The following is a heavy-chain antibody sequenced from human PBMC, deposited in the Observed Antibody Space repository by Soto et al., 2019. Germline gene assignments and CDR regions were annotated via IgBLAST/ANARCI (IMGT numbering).Heavy chain of an antibody. CDR1: GFIFSSYG. CDR3: AKDTYSHDSSGYYTFDY. D-gene: IGHD3-22*01. V-gene: IGHV3-30*18. J-gene: IGHJ4*02. Sequence: QVQLVESGGGVVQPGRSLRLSCVVSGFIFSSYGMHWVRQAPGKGLEWVAGTSYEGSKEYYTDFVKSRCTISRDNSKSTVSLPMSSLRDDDTDVYYCAKDTYSHDSSGYYTFDYWGQGTLVTVSS. CDR2: TSYEGSKE.